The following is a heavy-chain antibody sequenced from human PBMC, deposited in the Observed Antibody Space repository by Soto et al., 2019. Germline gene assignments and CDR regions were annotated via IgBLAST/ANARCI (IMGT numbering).Heavy chain of an antibody. CDR1: GYTFTSYG. CDR2: ISAYNGNT. J-gene: IGHJ4*01. D-gene: IGHD4-17*01. CDR3: ARDVPTMTTGGPDY. Sequence: QVQLVQSGVEVEKPGASVKVSCKASGYTFTSYGISWVRQAPGQGLEWMGWISAYNGNTNYAQKFQGKVTMTTDTSTSTAYMEMRSLRSDDTDVYYCARDVPTMTTGGPDYWGHGTLVTVSS. V-gene: IGHV1-18*01.